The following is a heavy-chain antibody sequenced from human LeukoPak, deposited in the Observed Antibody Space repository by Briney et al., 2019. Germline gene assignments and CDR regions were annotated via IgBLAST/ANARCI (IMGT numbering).Heavy chain of an antibody. CDR1: GGSISSYY. V-gene: IGHV4-59*08. Sequence: SETLSLTCTVSGGSISSYYWSWIRQPPGKGLEWIGYIYYSGSTNYNPSLKSRVTISVDTSKNQFSLKLSSVTAADTAVYYCARLRRDGYKGSWFGPWGQGTLVTVSS. J-gene: IGHJ5*02. CDR3: ARLRRDGYKGSWFGP. D-gene: IGHD5-24*01. CDR2: IYYSGST.